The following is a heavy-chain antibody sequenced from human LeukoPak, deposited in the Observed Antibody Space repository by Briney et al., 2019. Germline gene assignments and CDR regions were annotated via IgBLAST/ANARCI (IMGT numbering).Heavy chain of an antibody. D-gene: IGHD3-22*01. J-gene: IGHJ6*02. CDR1: GFTFDDYG. CDR3: ARVSYDSSGYNLGSYYYGMDV. V-gene: IGHV3-20*04. CDR2: INWNGSST. Sequence: GGSLRLSCAASGFTFDDYGMSWVRQAPGKGLEWVSGINWNGSSTGYADSVKGRFTISRDNVKNSLYLQMNSLRAEDTALYYCARVSYDSSGYNLGSYYYGMDVWGQGTTVTVSS.